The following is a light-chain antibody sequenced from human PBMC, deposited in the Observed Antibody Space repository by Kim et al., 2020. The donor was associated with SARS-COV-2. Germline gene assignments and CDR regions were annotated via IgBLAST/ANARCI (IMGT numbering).Light chain of an antibody. CDR2: GRN. CDR1: SLRSYY. CDR3: QSRDSGGNVL. Sequence: SSELTQDPAVSVALGQTVRITCQGDSLRSYYATWYQQRPRQAPVLVIYGRNNRPSGIPDRFSGSRSGNTASLTISGAQAEDEADFYCQSRDSGGNVLFGGGTKLTVL. V-gene: IGLV3-19*01. J-gene: IGLJ2*01.